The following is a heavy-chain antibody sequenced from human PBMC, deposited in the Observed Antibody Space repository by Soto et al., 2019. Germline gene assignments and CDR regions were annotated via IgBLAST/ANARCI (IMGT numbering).Heavy chain of an antibody. CDR2: IDYGGSRT. V-gene: IGHV3-48*03. D-gene: IGHD3-3*01. Sequence: EVPLVESGGGLVQPGGSLRLSCVASGFTFSSYEMNWVRQAPGKGLEWVAYIDYGGSRTDYADSVKGRFTISRDNAKNLFYLQMNSLRAEDTAVYYCVRDRSLLVPTSIDYWGHGTLVTVSS. CDR3: VRDRSLLVPTSIDY. J-gene: IGHJ4*01. CDR1: GFTFSSYE.